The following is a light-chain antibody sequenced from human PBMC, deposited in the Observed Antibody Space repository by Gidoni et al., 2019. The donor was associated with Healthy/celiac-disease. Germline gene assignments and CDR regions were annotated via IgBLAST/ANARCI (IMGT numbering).Light chain of an antibody. CDR1: QGISSY. CDR3: QQYYSYPRT. V-gene: IGKV1-8*01. J-gene: IGKJ1*01. Sequence: AIRMTQSPSSFSASTGDRVTITCRASQGISSYLAWYQQKPGKAPKLLIYAASTLQSGVPSSFSGSGSGTDFTLTISCLQSEDFATDYCQQYYSYPRTFGQGTKVEIK. CDR2: AAS.